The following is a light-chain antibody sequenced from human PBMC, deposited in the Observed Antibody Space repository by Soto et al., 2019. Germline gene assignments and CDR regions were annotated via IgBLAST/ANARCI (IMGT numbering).Light chain of an antibody. CDR1: QSVSSNY. V-gene: IGKV3-20*01. Sequence: ESVLTQSPGTLSWSPGERATLSCRASQSVSSNYLAWYQQKPGQAPRLLIYGASTRATGIPDRFSGSGSGTDFTLTISRLEPEDSAVYYCQQYGSSPTWTFGQGTKVEIK. CDR3: QQYGSSPTWT. CDR2: GAS. J-gene: IGKJ1*01.